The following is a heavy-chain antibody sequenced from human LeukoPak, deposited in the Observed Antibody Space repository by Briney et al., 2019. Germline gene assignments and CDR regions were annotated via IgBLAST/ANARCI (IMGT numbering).Heavy chain of an antibody. CDR1: GSTFSTAW. Sequence: GGSLRLSCAASGSTFSTAWMSWVRQAPGKGLEWVGRVKSSTGGGTTDYAAPVKGRFTISRDDSQNTLYLQMNSLKIDDTAVYYCTTLGFDPWGQGTLVTVSS. CDR3: TTLGFDP. CDR2: VKSSTGGGTT. J-gene: IGHJ5*02. V-gene: IGHV3-15*01.